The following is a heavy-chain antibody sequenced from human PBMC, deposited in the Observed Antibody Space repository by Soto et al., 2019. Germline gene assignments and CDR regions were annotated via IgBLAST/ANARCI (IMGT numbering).Heavy chain of an antibody. Sequence: SETLSLTCTVSGGSISSYYWSWIRQPPGKVLEWIGYIYYSGSTNYNPSLKSRVTISVDTSKNQFTLKLSSVTAADTAVYYCLSARYYGDHFEHCGPAPRVTVSS. V-gene: IGHV4-59*01. CDR1: GGSISSYY. J-gene: IGHJ4*02. CDR3: LSARYYGDHFEH. D-gene: IGHD4-17*01. CDR2: IYYSGST.